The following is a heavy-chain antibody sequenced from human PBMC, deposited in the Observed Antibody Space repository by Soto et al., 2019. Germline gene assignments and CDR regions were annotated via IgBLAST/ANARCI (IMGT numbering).Heavy chain of an antibody. CDR1: GYTFTTYA. CDR2: INAGNGNT. J-gene: IGHJ2*01. Sequence: QVQLVQSRAEVKKPGASVKVSCKASGYTFTTYAMHWVRQAPGQRLEWMGWINAGNGNTKYSQKFQGRVTITRDTSARTVYMELSSLRSEDTTVYYCARGPPLAYCGGDCHCYFDLWGRGTLVTVSS. CDR3: ARGPPLAYCGGDCHCYFDL. D-gene: IGHD2-21*02. V-gene: IGHV1-3*01.